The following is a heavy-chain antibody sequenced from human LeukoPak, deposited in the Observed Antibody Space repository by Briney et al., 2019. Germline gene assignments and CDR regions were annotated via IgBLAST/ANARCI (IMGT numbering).Heavy chain of an antibody. CDR3: ASQIVVVVAAIWGNNWFDP. J-gene: IGHJ5*02. CDR2: IYYSGST. CDR1: GGSISSGGYY. V-gene: IGHV4-31*03. D-gene: IGHD2-15*01. Sequence: SQTLSLTCTVSGGSISSGGYYWSWIRQHPGKGLEWIGYIYYSGSTYYNPSLKSRVTISVDTSKNQFSLKLSSVTAADTAVYYCASQIVVVVAAIWGNNWFDPWGQGTLVTVSS.